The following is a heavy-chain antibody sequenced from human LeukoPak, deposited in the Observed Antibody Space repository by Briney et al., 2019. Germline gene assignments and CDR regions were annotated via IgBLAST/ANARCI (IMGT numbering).Heavy chain of an antibody. Sequence: SETLSLTCAGSGASISSNNWWWSWVRQPPGKGLEWIGEIYHSGSTNYNPSLKSRVTMSVDKSRNQFSLKLSSVTAADTAVYYCARAPDRITGTTFGYWGQGTLVTVSS. CDR2: IYHSGST. CDR3: ARAPDRITGTTFGY. V-gene: IGHV4-4*02. CDR1: GASISSNNW. D-gene: IGHD1-7*01. J-gene: IGHJ4*02.